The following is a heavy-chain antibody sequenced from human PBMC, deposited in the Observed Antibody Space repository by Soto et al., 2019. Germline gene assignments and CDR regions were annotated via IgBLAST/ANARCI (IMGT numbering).Heavy chain of an antibody. CDR3: ARVKYSNYPTPPYYYYYGMDV. D-gene: IGHD4-4*01. CDR1: GGSVSSGSYY. CDR2: IYHSGST. V-gene: IGHV4-61*01. J-gene: IGHJ6*02. Sequence: PSETLSLTCTVSGGSVSSGSYYWSWIRQPPGKGLEWIGEIYHSGSTNYNPSLKSRVTISVDKSKNQFSLKLSSVTAADTAVYYCARVKYSNYPTPPYYYYYGMDVWGQGTTVTVSS.